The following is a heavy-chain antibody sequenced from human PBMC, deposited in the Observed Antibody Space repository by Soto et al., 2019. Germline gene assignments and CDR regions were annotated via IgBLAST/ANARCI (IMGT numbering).Heavy chain of an antibody. CDR2: IRRKVNSYTT. V-gene: IGHV3-72*01. D-gene: IGHD6-19*01. CDR3: TSDLVAGNHGGLEV. J-gene: IGHJ6*02. Sequence: EVQLVESGGGLVQPGGSLRLSCAASGFTFSDHYMDWVRQAPGKGLEWVGRIRRKVNSYTTEYAAAVKGRFTISRDDSKNTLYLQMNSLKNEDTAVYYCTSDLVAGNHGGLEVWGQGTAVAVSS. CDR1: GFTFSDHY.